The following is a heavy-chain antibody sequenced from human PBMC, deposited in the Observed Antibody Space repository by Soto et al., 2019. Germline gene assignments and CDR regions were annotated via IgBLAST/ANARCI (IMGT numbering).Heavy chain of an antibody. CDR1: GFTFSSYA. Sequence: PGGSLRLSCAASGFTFSSYAMHWVRQAPGKGLEWVAVISYDGSNKYYADSVKGRFTISRDNSKNTLYLQMNSLRAEDTAVYYCTSPPSGSGWYPLRWRYYYYYGMDVWGQGTTVTVSS. J-gene: IGHJ6*02. CDR3: TSPPSGSGWYPLRWRYYYYYGMDV. D-gene: IGHD6-19*01. V-gene: IGHV3-30-3*01. CDR2: ISYDGSNK.